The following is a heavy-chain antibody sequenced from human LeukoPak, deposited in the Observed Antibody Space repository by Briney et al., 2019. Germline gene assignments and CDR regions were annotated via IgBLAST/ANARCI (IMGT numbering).Heavy chain of an antibody. V-gene: IGHV1-8*01. D-gene: IGHD3-10*01. CDR1: GYTFTSYD. CDR2: MNPNSGDT. CDR3: ARMHYYDSGGSNWFDP. J-gene: IGHJ5*02. Sequence: GASVKVSCKASGYTFTSYDINWVRQATGQGLEWMGWMNPNSGDTGYAHKFQGRVTMTANTSINTAYMELSSLRSEDTAVYYCARMHYYDSGGSNWFDPWGQGTLVTASS.